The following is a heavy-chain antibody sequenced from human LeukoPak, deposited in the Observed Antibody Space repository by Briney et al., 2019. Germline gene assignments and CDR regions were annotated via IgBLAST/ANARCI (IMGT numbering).Heavy chain of an antibody. CDR1: GFTFSTYS. CDR3: AREGSTGLRYFYYYMDV. J-gene: IGHJ6*03. V-gene: IGHV3-48*04. D-gene: IGHD4-11*01. Sequence: GGSLRLSCAASGFTFSTYSMNWVRRAPGKGLEWVSYISTSGTTIYYADSVKGRFTISRDNAKNSLYLQVHSLRAEDTAVYYRAREGSTGLRYFYYYMDVWAKGTTVTVSS. CDR2: ISTSGTTI.